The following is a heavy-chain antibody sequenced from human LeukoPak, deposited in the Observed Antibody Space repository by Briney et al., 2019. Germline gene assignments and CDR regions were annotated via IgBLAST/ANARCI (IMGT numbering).Heavy chain of an antibody. D-gene: IGHD3-10*01. CDR3: AREGMGYGSGSYYRYYGMDV. V-gene: IGHV1-46*01. J-gene: IGHJ6*02. CDR1: GYTFTGYY. CDR2: INPSGGST. Sequence: GASVKVSCKTSGYTFTGYYMHWVRQAPGQGLEWMGIINPSGGSTSYAQKFQGRVTMTRDTSTSTVYMELSSLRSEDTAVYYCAREGMGYGSGSYYRYYGMDVWGQGTTVTVSS.